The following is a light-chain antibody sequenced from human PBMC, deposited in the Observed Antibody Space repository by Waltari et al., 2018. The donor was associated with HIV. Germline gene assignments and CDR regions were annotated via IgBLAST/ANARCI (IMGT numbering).Light chain of an antibody. V-gene: IGLV2-14*01. J-gene: IGLJ1*01. CDR3: SSYTTRV. CDR1: SSDVGNFNY. Sequence: QSALTQPASVSGSPGQSIAISCTATSSDVGNFNYISWYQHHPGKAPKLILYEVSNRPSGVSDRFSGSKSGKTASLTISDLQTADEADYYCSSYTTRVFGTGTKVTV. CDR2: EVS.